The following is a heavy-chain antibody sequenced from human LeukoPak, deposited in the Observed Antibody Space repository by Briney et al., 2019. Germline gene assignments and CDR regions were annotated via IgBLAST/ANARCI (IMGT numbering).Heavy chain of an antibody. Sequence: PGRSLRLSCAASGFIFSSYAMHWVRQAPGKGLEWVAVISFDGSNKYYADSVKGRFTISRDNSKNTPYVQMNSLRAEDTAVYYCARGASNSAEYWGQGTLVTVSS. V-gene: IGHV3-30*04. CDR2: ISFDGSNK. CDR3: ARGASNSAEY. D-gene: IGHD1-1*01. J-gene: IGHJ4*02. CDR1: GFIFSSYA.